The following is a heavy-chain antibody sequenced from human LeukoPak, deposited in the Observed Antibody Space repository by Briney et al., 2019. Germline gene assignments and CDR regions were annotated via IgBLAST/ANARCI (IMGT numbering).Heavy chain of an antibody. J-gene: IGHJ4*02. D-gene: IGHD3-10*01. V-gene: IGHV4-39*01. CDR3: ARVTYYYGSGSYSEAPFDY. CDR2: IYYSGST. Sequence: PSETLSLTCTVSGGSISSSSYYWGWIRQPPGKGLEWIGSIYYSGSTYYNPSLKSRVTISVDTSKNQFSLKLSSVTAADTAVYYCARVTYYYGSGSYSEAPFDYWGQGTLVTVSS. CDR1: GGSISSSSYY.